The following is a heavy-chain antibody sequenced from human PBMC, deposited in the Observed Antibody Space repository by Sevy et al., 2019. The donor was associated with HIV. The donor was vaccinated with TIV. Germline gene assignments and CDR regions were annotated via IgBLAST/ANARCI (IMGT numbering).Heavy chain of an antibody. D-gene: IGHD6-19*01. V-gene: IGHV1-8*01. CDR2: INPNSGKT. Sequence: ASVKVSCKASGYTFTSSEVNWVRQAPGQGLEWMGWINPNSGKTGYAQKLQGRVTMTRDTSVSTVFMELSSLTSEDTATYYSVRAMRDGSGWDGPTYWGQGTLVTVSS. CDR3: VRAMRDGSGWDGPTY. J-gene: IGHJ4*02. CDR1: GYTFTSSE.